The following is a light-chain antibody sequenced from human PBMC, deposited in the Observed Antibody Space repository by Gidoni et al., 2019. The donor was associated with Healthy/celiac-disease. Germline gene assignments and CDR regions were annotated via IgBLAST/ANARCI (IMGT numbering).Light chain of an antibody. Sequence: QSALTQPASVSGSPGQSITISCPGTSSDVGDYNYVSWYQQHPGKAPKLMIYDVSNRPSGVSNRFSGSKSGNTASLTISGLQAEDEADYYCSSYTSSSTHYVFGTGTKVTVL. CDR3: SSYTSSSTHYV. CDR2: DVS. CDR1: SSDVGDYNY. V-gene: IGLV2-14*01. J-gene: IGLJ1*01.